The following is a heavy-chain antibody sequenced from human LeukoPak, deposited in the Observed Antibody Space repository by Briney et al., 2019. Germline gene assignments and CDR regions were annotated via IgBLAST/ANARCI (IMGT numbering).Heavy chain of an antibody. CDR2: IKQDGSNV. D-gene: IGHD6-19*01. CDR1: GSTFSAYW. V-gene: IGHV3-7*01. J-gene: IGHJ5*02. CDR3: VAGSGWLGET. Sequence: GGALRLSCAASGSTFSAYWMTWVRQAPGKGLEWVANIKQDGSNVEYLDSVKGRFTISRDNAKSSLYLQMNTLRVEDTAVYYCVAGSGWLGETWGRGTLVTVSS.